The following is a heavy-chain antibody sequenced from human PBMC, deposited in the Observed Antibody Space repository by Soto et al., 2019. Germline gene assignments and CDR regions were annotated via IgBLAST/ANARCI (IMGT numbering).Heavy chain of an antibody. D-gene: IGHD2-21*01. V-gene: IGHV4-4*02. CDR3: AMNPCGGHRCDTACAV. Sequence: QVQLQESGPRLVKPSETLFLTCSVSGVSITTDKWWSWVRQSPGKGLEWIGEIWQGGNTNYNRSLTILVAGSIDRSGNQFALRVTAVTAADTAVYFCAMNPCGGHRCDTACAVWGQGTTVMVSP. J-gene: IGHJ3*01. CDR1: GVSITTDKW. CDR2: IWQGGNT.